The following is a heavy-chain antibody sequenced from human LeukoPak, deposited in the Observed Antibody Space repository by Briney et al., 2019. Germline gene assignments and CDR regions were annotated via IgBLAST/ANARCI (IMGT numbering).Heavy chain of an antibody. CDR2: IRYDGSNK. J-gene: IGHJ4*02. CDR1: GFTFSSYG. D-gene: IGHD6-19*01. V-gene: IGHV3-30*02. CDR3: AKDGVGTSGWRI. Sequence: GGSLRLSCAASGFTFSSYGMHWVRQAPGKGLEWVSFIRYDGSNKYYADSVKGRFTISRDNSKNTLYLQMNSLRGEDTAVYYCAKDGVGTSGWRIWGQGTLVSVSS.